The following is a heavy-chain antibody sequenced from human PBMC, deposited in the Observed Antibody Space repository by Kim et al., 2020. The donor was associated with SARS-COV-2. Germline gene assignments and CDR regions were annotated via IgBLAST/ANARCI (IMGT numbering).Heavy chain of an antibody. CDR1: GFTFSNYG. J-gene: IGHJ4*02. CDR3: AKDVRVGRWLQSGGIDY. Sequence: GGSLRLSCAASGFTFSNYGMHWVRQAPGKGLEWVAVIWYDGSNKYYADSVKGRFTISRDNSKNTLYLQMNSLRAEDTAVYYCAKDVRVGRWLQSGGIDYWGQGTLVTVSS. CDR2: IWYDGSNK. V-gene: IGHV3-33*06. D-gene: IGHD5-12*01.